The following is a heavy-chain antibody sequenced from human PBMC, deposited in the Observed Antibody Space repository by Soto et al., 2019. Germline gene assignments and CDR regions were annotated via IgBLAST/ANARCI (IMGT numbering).Heavy chain of an antibody. V-gene: IGHV1-18*01. CDR2: ISAYNGNT. Sequence: ASAKVSCKASCYTFTSYGISLLRHSAGQGLEWMGWISAYNGNTNYAQKLQGRVTMTTDTSTSTAYMELRSLRSDDTAVYYCARGYSSGWYPQDFDYWGQGTLVTVSS. CDR3: ARGYSSGWYPQDFDY. D-gene: IGHD6-19*01. J-gene: IGHJ4*02. CDR1: CYTFTSYG.